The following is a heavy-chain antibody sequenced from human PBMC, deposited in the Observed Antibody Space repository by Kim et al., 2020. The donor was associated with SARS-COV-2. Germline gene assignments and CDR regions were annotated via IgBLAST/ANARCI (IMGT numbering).Heavy chain of an antibody. CDR1: GFTFSSYA. J-gene: IGHJ4*01. Sequence: SLRLSCAASGFTFSSYAMHWVRQAPGKGLEWVAVISYDGSNKYYADSVKGRFTISRDNSKNTLYLQMNSLRAEDTAVYYCARKDYDILTGYYNFDYWG. CDR2: ISYDGSNK. V-gene: IGHV3-30-3*01. D-gene: IGHD3-9*01. CDR3: ARKDYDILTGYYNFDY.